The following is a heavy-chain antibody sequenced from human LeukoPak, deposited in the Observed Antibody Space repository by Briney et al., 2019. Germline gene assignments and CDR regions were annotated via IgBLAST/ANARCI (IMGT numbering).Heavy chain of an antibody. CDR3: ARDPRYCSSTSCYPRWFAP. Sequence: SETLSLTCAVYGGSFSGYYWGWIRQPPGKGLEWIGSIYYSGNTYSNPSLKSRVTISVDTSKNQFSLKVSSVTAADTAVYYCARDPRYCSSTSCYPRWFAPWGQGTLVTVSS. J-gene: IGHJ5*02. V-gene: IGHV4-34*01. CDR1: GGSFSGYY. CDR2: IYYSGNT. D-gene: IGHD2-2*01.